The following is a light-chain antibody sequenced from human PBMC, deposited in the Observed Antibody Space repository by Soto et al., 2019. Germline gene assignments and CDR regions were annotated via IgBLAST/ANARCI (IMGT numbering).Light chain of an antibody. V-gene: IGLV2-14*01. CDR3: SSFTSSITWV. CDR2: EVF. CDR1: SSDVGGYNY. J-gene: IGLJ3*02. Sequence: QSALTQPPSASGSPGQSVTISCTGTSSDVGGYNYVSWYQQHPGKAPKLIIYEVFNRPSGVSNRFSGSKSGNTASLTISGLQTEDEADYYCSSFTSSITWVFGGGTKLTVL.